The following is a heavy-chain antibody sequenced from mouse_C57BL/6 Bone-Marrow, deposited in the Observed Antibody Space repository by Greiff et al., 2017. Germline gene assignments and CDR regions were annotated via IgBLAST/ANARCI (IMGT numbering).Heavy chain of an antibody. D-gene: IGHD1-1*01. J-gene: IGHJ4*01. Sequence: VKLMESGPELVKPGASVKISCKASGYTFTDYYINWVKQRPGQGLEWIGWIFPGSGSTYYNEKFKGKATLTVDKSSSTAYMLLSSLTSEDSAVYFCARHYGSSPLYAMDYWGQGTSVTVSS. V-gene: IGHV1-75*01. CDR2: IFPGSGST. CDR3: ARHYGSSPLYAMDY. CDR1: GYTFTDYY.